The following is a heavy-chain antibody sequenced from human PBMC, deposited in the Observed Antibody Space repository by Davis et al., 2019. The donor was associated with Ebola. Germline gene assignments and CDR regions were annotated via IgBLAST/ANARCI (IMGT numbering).Heavy chain of an antibody. CDR2: INHSGST. CDR3: ARDRRWLQFGHYYYGMDV. J-gene: IGHJ6*02. CDR1: GGSFSGYY. V-gene: IGHV4-34*01. D-gene: IGHD5-24*01. Sequence: PSETLSLTCAVYGGSFSGYYWSWIRQPPGKGLEWIGEINHSGSTNYNPSLKSRVTISVETSKNQFSLKLSSVTAADTAVYYCARDRRWLQFGHYYYGMDVWGQGTTVTVSS.